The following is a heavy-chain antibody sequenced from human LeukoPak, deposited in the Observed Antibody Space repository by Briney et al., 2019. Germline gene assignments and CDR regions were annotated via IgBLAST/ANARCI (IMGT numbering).Heavy chain of an antibody. CDR2: IRYDGSSN. D-gene: IGHD6-13*01. CDR3: ATIAAAGTGDY. CDR1: GFTFSNYD. V-gene: IGHV3-30*02. Sequence: GGSLRLSCAASGFTFSNYDMQWVRQAPGKGLEWVTLIRYDGSSNYYADSVKGRFTISRDNAKNSLYLQMNSLRAEDTAVYYCATIAAAGTGDYWGQGTLVTVSS. J-gene: IGHJ4*02.